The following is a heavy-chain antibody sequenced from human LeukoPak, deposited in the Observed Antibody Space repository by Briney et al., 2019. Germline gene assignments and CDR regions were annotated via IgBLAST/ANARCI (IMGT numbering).Heavy chain of an antibody. J-gene: IGHJ6*03. CDR3: AKEDTALRCYYMDV. CDR2: IGGSGDNT. V-gene: IGHV3-23*01. CDR1: RFTFSSYA. D-gene: IGHD5-18*01. Sequence: SGGSLRLSCAASRFTFSSYAMSWVRQAPGKGLEWDSTIGGSGDNTYYADSVKGRFTISRDNSKNTLYLQMNSLRAEDSAVYYCAKEDTALRCYYMDVWGKGTTVTVSS.